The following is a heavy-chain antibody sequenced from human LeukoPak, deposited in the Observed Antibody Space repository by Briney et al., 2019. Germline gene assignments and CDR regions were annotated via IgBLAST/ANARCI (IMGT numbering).Heavy chain of an antibody. Sequence: GGSLRLSCAASGFTFSSYWMHWVRQAPGKGLEWVSVIYSGGSTYYADSVKGRFTISRDNSKNTLYLQMNSLRAEDTAVYYCARDSNTAMVIDYWGQGTLVTVSS. D-gene: IGHD5-18*01. CDR1: GFTFSSYW. CDR2: IYSGGST. CDR3: ARDSNTAMVIDY. J-gene: IGHJ4*02. V-gene: IGHV3-66*01.